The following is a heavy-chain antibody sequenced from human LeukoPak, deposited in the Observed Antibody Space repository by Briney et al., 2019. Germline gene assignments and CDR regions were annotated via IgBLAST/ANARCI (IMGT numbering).Heavy chain of an antibody. J-gene: IGHJ6*02. CDR2: IYYSGST. D-gene: IGHD5-18*01. V-gene: IGHV4-61*01. CDR3: ARDTPDTARGYYYYGMDV. CDR1: GGSVSSGSYY. Sequence: PSETLSLTCTVSGGSVSSGSYYWSWIRQPPEKGLEWIGYIYYSGSTNYNPSLKSRVTMSVDTSKNQFSLKLSSVTAADTAVYYCARDTPDTARGYYYYGMDVWGQGTTVTVSS.